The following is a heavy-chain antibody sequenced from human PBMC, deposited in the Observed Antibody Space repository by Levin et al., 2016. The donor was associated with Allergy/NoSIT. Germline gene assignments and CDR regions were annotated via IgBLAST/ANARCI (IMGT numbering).Heavy chain of an antibody. V-gene: IGHV1-18*04. J-gene: IGHJ4*02. CDR3: ARDVEYYYGSGTALDY. CDR2: ISAYNGNT. D-gene: IGHD3-10*01. Sequence: ASVKVSCKASGYTFTSYGISWVRQAPGQGLEWMGWISAYNGNTNYAQKLRGRVTMTTDTSTSTAYMELRSLRSDDTAVYYCARDVEYYYGSGTALDYWGQGTLVTVSS. CDR1: GYTFTSYG.